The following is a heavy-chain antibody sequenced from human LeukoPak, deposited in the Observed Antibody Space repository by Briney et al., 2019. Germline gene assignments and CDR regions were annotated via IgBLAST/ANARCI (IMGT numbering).Heavy chain of an antibody. CDR2: IIPIFGTA. Sequence: SVKVSCKASGGTFSSYAISWVRQAPGQGLEWMGGIIPIFGTANYAQKFQGRVTITADESTSTAYMELSSLRSEDTAVYYCARANTYYYDSSGYYYDSYFDYWGQGTLVTVSS. V-gene: IGHV1-69*13. D-gene: IGHD3-22*01. CDR3: ARANTYYYDSSGYYYDSYFDY. J-gene: IGHJ4*02. CDR1: GGTFSSYA.